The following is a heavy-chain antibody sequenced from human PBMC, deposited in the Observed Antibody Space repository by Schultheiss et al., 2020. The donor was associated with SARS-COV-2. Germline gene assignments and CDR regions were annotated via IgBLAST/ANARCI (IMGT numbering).Heavy chain of an antibody. Sequence: GGSLRLSCAASGFTFGDYYMTWIRQVPGKGLEWVAYISPTTSHTDYADSVRGRFTISRDDAKNSLNLQMNSLRAEDTAVYYCARDLYSGSYGAGYWGQGILVTVS. D-gene: IGHD1-26*01. J-gene: IGHJ4*02. CDR1: GFTFGDYY. CDR2: ISPTTSHT. CDR3: ARDLYSGSYGAGY. V-gene: IGHV3-11*05.